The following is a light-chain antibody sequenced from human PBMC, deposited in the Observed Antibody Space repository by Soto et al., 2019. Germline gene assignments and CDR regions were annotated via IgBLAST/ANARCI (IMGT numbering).Light chain of an antibody. CDR3: QSYDSDNQV. V-gene: IGLV6-57*01. J-gene: IGLJ3*02. CDR1: SGSIASNY. Sequence: NFMLTQPHSVSVSPGKTVTISCTRSSGSIASNYVQWYQQRPGSSPTTVIYEDNQRPSGVPDRFSGSIDSSSNSASLTISGLKTEDEADYYCQSYDSDNQVFGGGTKVTVL. CDR2: EDN.